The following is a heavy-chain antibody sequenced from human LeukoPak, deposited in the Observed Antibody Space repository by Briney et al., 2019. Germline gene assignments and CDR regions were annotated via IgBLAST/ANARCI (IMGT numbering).Heavy chain of an antibody. V-gene: IGHV4-34*01. CDR2: INHSGST. J-gene: IGHJ4*02. D-gene: IGHD6-19*01. CDR3: ASFKQWRTYYFDY. CDR1: GGSFSGYY. Sequence: PSETLSLTCAVYGGSFSGYYWSWIRQPPGKGLEWIGEINHSGSTSYNPSLKSRVTISVDTSKNQFSLKLSSVTAADTAVYYCASFKQWRTYYFDYWGQGTLVTVSS.